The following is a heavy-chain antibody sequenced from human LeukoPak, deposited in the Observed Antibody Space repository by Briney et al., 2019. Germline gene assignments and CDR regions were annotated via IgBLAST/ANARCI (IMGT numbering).Heavy chain of an antibody. Sequence: SVKVSCKASGGTFSIYAISWVRQAPGQGLEWMGRIIPIFGTANYAQKFQGRVTITTDESTSTAYTELSSLRSEDTAVYYCATSLTIFGVVKAQYWGQGTLVTVSS. CDR2: IIPIFGTA. CDR3: ATSLTIFGVVKAQY. J-gene: IGHJ4*02. V-gene: IGHV1-69*05. CDR1: GGTFSIYA. D-gene: IGHD3-3*01.